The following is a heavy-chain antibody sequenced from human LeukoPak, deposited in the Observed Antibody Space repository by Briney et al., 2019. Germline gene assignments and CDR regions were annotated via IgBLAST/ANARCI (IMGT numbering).Heavy chain of an antibody. D-gene: IGHD5-24*01. CDR1: GGSISSSSYY. CDR3: ARGKDGYNGD. Sequence: SETLSLTCTVSGGSISSSSYYWGWIRQPPGKGLEWIGSIYYSGSTYYNPSLKSRVTISVDTSKNQFSLRLSSVTAADTAVYYCARGKDGYNGDWGQGTLVTVSS. CDR2: IYYSGST. V-gene: IGHV4-39*07. J-gene: IGHJ4*02.